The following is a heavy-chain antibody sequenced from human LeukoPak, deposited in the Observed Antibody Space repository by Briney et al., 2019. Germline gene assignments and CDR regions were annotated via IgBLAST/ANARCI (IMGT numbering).Heavy chain of an antibody. J-gene: IGHJ3*02. D-gene: IGHD3-22*01. CDR3: ARLRATYYYDSSGYYEAFDI. CDR2: ISSSGSTI. CDR1: GLTFSSYE. V-gene: IGHV3-48*03. Sequence: GGSLRLSCAASGLTFSSYEMNWVRQAPGKGLEWVSYISSSGSTIYYADSVKGRFTISRDNAKNSPYLQMNSLRAEDTAVYYCARLRATYYYDSSGYYEAFDIWGQGTMVTVSS.